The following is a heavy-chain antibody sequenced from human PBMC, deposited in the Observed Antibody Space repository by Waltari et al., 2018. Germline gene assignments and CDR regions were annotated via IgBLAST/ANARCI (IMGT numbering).Heavy chain of an antibody. CDR3: ARRIVVVVAAAGFDY. CDR1: GSTFTSYA. V-gene: IGHV1-3*01. D-gene: IGHD2-15*01. Sequence: QVQLVQSGAEVKKPGASVKVSCKASGSTFTSYAMHWVRQAPGQRLEWMGWINAGNGNTKYSQKFQGRVTITRDTSASTAYMELSSLRSEDTAVYYCARRIVVVVAAAGFDYWGQGTLVTVSS. CDR2: INAGNGNT. J-gene: IGHJ4*02.